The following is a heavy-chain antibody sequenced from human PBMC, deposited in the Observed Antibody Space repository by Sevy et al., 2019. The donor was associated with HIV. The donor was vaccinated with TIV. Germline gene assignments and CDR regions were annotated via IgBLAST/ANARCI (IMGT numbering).Heavy chain of an antibody. CDR1: GYSFSNYG. J-gene: IGHJ5*02. D-gene: IGHD1-7*01. Sequence: ASVKVSCKASGYSFSNYGLTWVRQAPGQGLEWMGWISGYNVETHYAQKFQGRVTMTSETSTTTAYMELRSLKFEGTALYYSAAISTTSVFDPWGQGTLVTVSS. CDR3: AAISTTSVFDP. CDR2: ISGYNVET. V-gene: IGHV1-18*01.